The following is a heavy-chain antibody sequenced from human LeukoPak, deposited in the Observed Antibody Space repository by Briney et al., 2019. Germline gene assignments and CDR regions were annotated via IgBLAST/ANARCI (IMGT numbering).Heavy chain of an antibody. Sequence: PGGSLRLSCTASGFTFGDYAMSWVRQAPGKGLEWVSSISSSSSYIYYADSVKGRFTISRDNAKNSLYLQMNSLRAEDTAVYYCASHPDSGWYPHQYNWFDPWGQGTLVTVSS. CDR2: ISSSSSYI. V-gene: IGHV3-21*01. CDR1: GFTFGDYA. J-gene: IGHJ5*02. D-gene: IGHD6-19*01. CDR3: ASHPDSGWYPHQYNWFDP.